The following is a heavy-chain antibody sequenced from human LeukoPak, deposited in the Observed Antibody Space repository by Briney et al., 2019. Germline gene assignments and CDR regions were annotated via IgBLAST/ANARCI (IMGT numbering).Heavy chain of an antibody. CDR1: GGSISSYY. J-gene: IGHJ3*02. Sequence: SETLSLTCTVSGGSISSYYRSWIRQPPGKGLEWIGYIYYSGSTNYNPSLKSRVTISVDTSKNQFSLKLSSVTAADTAVYYCARDGGSWHPSLGAFDIWGQGTMVTVSS. CDR2: IYYSGST. V-gene: IGHV4-59*01. D-gene: IGHD6-13*01. CDR3: ARDGGSWHPSLGAFDI.